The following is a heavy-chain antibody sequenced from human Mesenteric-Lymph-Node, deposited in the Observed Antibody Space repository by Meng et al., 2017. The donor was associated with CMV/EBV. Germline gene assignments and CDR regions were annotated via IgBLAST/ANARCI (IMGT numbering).Heavy chain of an antibody. CDR1: GFTFDSYV. CDR2: IKQDGSEK. D-gene: IGHD1-26*01. J-gene: IGHJ4*02. CDR3: ARVVGATRLLDY. V-gene: IGHV3-7*01. Sequence: GGSLRLSCAASGFTFDSYVMHWVRQAPGKGLEWVANIKQDGSEKYYVDSVKGRFTISRDNAKNSLYLQMNSLRAEDTAVYYCARVVGATRLLDYWGQGTLVTVSS.